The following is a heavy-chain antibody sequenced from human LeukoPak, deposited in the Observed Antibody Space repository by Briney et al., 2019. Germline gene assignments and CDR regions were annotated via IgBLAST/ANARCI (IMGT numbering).Heavy chain of an antibody. V-gene: IGHV3-11*01. CDR1: GFTFSDYY. Sequence: GGSLRLSCAASGFTFSDYYMSWIRQAPGKGLEWVSYISSGGSSIYYADSVKGRFTISRDNAKNSLYLQMNSLRAEDTAAYYCARNKGSLYRDYWGQGALVAVS. J-gene: IGHJ4*02. D-gene: IGHD3-10*01. CDR2: ISSGGSSI. CDR3: ARNKGSLYRDY.